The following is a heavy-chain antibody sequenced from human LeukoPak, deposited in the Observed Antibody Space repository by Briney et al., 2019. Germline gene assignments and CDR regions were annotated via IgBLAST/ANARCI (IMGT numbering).Heavy chain of an antibody. Sequence: ASVKVSCKASGYTFTSYDINWVRQVPGQGLEWMGWMNPNSGNTGYAQKFQGRVTMTRNTSISTAYMELSSLRSEDTAVYYCARDFFNNYERGTWAQGTLVTVSS. V-gene: IGHV1-8*01. CDR2: MNPNSGNT. J-gene: IGHJ4*02. CDR3: ARDFFNNYERGT. CDR1: GYTFTSYD. D-gene: IGHD3-22*01.